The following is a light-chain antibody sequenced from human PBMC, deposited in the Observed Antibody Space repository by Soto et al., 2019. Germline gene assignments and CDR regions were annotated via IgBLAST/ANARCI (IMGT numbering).Light chain of an antibody. Sequence: EIVMTQSPATLSVSPGVRATLSCRASQSFSSNLAWYQQKPGQAPRLLIYGASTRATGIPARFSGSGSGTEFTLTISSLQSEDFAVYYCQQYNNWPETFGQGTKVDIK. CDR2: GAS. CDR3: QQYNNWPET. CDR1: QSFSSN. J-gene: IGKJ1*01. V-gene: IGKV3-15*01.